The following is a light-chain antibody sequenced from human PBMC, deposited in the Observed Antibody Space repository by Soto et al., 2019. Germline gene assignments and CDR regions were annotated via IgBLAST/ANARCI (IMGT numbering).Light chain of an antibody. CDR3: QQYERHST. Sequence: DIVLTQSPGTLCLSPGDRAALSCRASQSVSTSYLAWYQQKPGQATRLIIYGATSRAAVIPDRFSGSGSGTDFTLTISGLQHEDSATYYCQQYERHSTCGQGTKVEI. CDR2: GAT. CDR1: QSVSTSY. J-gene: IGKJ1*01. V-gene: IGKV3-20*01.